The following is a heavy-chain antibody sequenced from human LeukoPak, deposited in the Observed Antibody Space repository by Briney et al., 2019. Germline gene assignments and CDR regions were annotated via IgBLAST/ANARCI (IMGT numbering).Heavy chain of an antibody. CDR1: GFTFRQYW. D-gene: IGHD5-18*01. V-gene: IGHV3-7*01. CDR2: IKPDGSEK. J-gene: IGHJ4*02. CDR3: AREPSQLWIGN. Sequence: PGGSLRLSWAASGFTFRQYWMSWVRQAPGKGLEWVANIKPDGSEKHYVDSVKGRFSISRDNTKNSLFLQISSLRGEDSAVYYCAREPSQLWIGNWGQGTRVIVSS.